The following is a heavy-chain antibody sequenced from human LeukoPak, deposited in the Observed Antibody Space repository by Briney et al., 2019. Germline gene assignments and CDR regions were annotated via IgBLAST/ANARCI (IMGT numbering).Heavy chain of an antibody. CDR3: AREDIPMVLSLDH. Sequence: GGSLRLSCAASGFTFSSYAMSWVRQAPGKGLEWVSAISGGGDNTYYADSVRGRFTVSRDNSKNTLYVQTTSLRAEDTAVYYCAREDIPMVLSLDHWGQGTLVTVSS. J-gene: IGHJ4*02. CDR2: ISGGGDNT. V-gene: IGHV3-23*01. D-gene: IGHD3-10*01. CDR1: GFTFSSYA.